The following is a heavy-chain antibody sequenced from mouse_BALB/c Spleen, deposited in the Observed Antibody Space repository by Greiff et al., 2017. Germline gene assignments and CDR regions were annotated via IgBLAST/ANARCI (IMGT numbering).Heavy chain of an antibody. CDR3: ARWYDVNAMDY. D-gene: IGHD2-14*01. J-gene: IGHJ4*01. CDR1: GYTFTSYW. V-gene: IGHV1-87*01. CDR2: IYPGDGDT. Sequence: QVQLQQSGAELARPGASVKLSCKASGYTFTSYWMQWVKQRPGQGLEWIGAIYPGDGDTRYTQKFKGKATLTADKSSSTAYMQLSSLASEDSAVYYCARWYDVNAMDYWGQGTSVTVSS.